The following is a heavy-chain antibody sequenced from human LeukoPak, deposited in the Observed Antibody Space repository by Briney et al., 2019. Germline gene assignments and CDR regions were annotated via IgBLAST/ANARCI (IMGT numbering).Heavy chain of an antibody. J-gene: IGHJ6*03. CDR2: ISGSGGST. CDR1: GFTFSSYA. CDR3: AKEVYCSGGSCNSLYYYYMDV. V-gene: IGHV3-23*01. Sequence: GGSLRLSCAASGFTFSSYAMSWVRQAPGKGLEWGSAISGSGGSTYYADSVKAPCTITRDNSKNTLYLQINRLRAQDTAVYYCAKEVYCSGGSCNSLYYYYMDVWGKGTTVTASS. D-gene: IGHD2-15*01.